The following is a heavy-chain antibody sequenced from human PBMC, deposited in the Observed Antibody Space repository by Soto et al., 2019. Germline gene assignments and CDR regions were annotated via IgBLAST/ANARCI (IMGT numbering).Heavy chain of an antibody. J-gene: IGHJ6*02. CDR2: INAGNGNT. CDR1: GYTFSSYS. CDR3: ARLSSTWLYYYGMDV. V-gene: IGHV1-3*01. Sequence: ASVKVSCKASGYTFSSYSMQWVRQAPGQRLEWMGWINAGNGNTKYSQKFQGRVTITSDSSASTAYMELSSLKSEDTAVYYCARLSSTWLYYYGMDVWGQGTTVTVSS. D-gene: IGHD6-13*01.